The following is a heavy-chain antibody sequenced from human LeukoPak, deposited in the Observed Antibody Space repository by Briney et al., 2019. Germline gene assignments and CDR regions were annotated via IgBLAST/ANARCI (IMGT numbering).Heavy chain of an antibody. CDR1: GGSFSGYY. CDR2: INLSGST. CDR3: ASRSIAVAGTEGNFDY. D-gene: IGHD6-19*01. Sequence: SETLSLTCAVYGGSFSGYYWSWIRQPPGKGLEWIGEINLSGSTNYNPSLKSRVTISVDTSKNQFSLKLSSVTAADTAVYYCASRSIAVAGTEGNFDYWGQGTLVTVSS. V-gene: IGHV4-34*01. J-gene: IGHJ4*02.